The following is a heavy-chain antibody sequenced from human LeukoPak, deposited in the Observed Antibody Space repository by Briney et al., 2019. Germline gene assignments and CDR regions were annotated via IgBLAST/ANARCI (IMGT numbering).Heavy chain of an antibody. D-gene: IGHD3-22*01. J-gene: IGHJ4*02. CDR1: GGSFSGYY. CDR3: ARQGTYYYDSSGYYRGKLYYFDY. CDR2: INHSGST. V-gene: IGHV4-34*01. Sequence: PSETLSLTCAVYGGSFSGYYWSWIRQPPGKGLEWIGEINHSGSTNYNPSLKRRVTISVDTSKNQFSLKLSPVTAADTAVYYCARQGTYYYDSSGYYRGKLYYFDYWGQGTLVTVSS.